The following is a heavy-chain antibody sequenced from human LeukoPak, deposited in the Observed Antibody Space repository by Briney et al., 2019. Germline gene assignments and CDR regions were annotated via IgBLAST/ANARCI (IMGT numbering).Heavy chain of an antibody. J-gene: IGHJ3*02. D-gene: IGHD3-10*01. Sequence: SQTLSLTCAISGDSVSSNTAAWNWVRQSPSRGLELLGRTYFRSKWFNDYAVSVKSRITINPDTSMNQFSLQLNSVTPEDTAIYYCARGGSGWRAFDIWGQGTMVTVSS. CDR1: GDSVSSNTAA. CDR3: ARGGSGWRAFDI. V-gene: IGHV6-1*01. CDR2: TYFRSKWFN.